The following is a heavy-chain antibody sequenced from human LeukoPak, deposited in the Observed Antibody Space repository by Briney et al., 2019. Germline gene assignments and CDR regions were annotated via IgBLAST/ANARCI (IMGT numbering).Heavy chain of an antibody. D-gene: IGHD6-6*01. J-gene: IGHJ2*01. CDR1: GGSISSYY. Sequence: SETLSLTCTVSGGSISSYYWSWIRQPPGKGLEWIGYIYYSGSTNYNPSLKSRVTISVDTSKNQFSLKLSSVTAADTAVYYCARDGGIAARSWYFDLWGRGTLVTVSS. CDR3: ARDGGIAARSWYFDL. CDR2: IYYSGST. V-gene: IGHV4-59*01.